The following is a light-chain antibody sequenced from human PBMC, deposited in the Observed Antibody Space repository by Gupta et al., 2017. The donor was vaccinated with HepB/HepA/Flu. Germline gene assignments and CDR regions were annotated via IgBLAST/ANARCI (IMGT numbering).Light chain of an antibody. CDR1: QTITTY. CDR2: GAS. CDR3: QENDSSPLGS. V-gene: IGKV1-39*01. J-gene: IGKJ1*01. Sequence: DIQMTQSPSSLSASVGDRVTITCRTSQTITTYLNWYQQKPGKAPNLLIYGASSLQSGVPSRFSGSGYGTHFTLTISSRQPEDFARYYCQENDSSPLGSFGQGTKVEIK.